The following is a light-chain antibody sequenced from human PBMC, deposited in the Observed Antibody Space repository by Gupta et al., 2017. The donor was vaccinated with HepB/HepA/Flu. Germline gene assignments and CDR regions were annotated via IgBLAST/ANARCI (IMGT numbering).Light chain of an antibody. CDR2: WAS. CDR3: QQYYDIPIT. V-gene: IGKV4-1*01. Sequence: DIVMTQSPDSLAVSLGERATINCKSSQNLLYANNKDYLAWYQKKPGQPPKLLISWASTPESGVPDRFSGSGSRTDFTLTISGLQADDVAVYYCQQYYDIPITFGQGTRLEIK. J-gene: IGKJ5*01. CDR1: QNLLYANNKDY.